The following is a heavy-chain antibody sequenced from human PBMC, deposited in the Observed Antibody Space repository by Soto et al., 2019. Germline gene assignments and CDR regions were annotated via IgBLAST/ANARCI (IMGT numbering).Heavy chain of an antibody. Sequence: QVQLVQSGAEVKKPGSSVKVSCKASGGTFSSYAISWVRQAPGQGLEWMGGIIPIFGTANYAQKSQGRVTITADESTSTAYMELSSLRSADTAVYYCAREGYCSGGSCRFDYWGQGTLVTVSS. J-gene: IGHJ4*02. V-gene: IGHV1-69*12. D-gene: IGHD2-15*01. CDR2: IIPIFGTA. CDR3: AREGYCSGGSCRFDY. CDR1: GGTFSSYA.